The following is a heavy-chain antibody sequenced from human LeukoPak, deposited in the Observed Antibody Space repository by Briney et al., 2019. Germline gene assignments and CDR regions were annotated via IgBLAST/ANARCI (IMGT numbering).Heavy chain of an antibody. D-gene: IGHD4-17*01. CDR3: AREGDYVAFDI. J-gene: IGHJ3*02. Sequence: ASVKVSCKASGYTFTSYGISWVRQAPGQGLEWMGWISAYNGNTNYAQKLQGRVTMTTDTSTSTACMELRSLRSDDTAVYYCAREGDYVAFDIWGQGTMVTVSS. CDR2: ISAYNGNT. V-gene: IGHV1-18*01. CDR1: GYTFTSYG.